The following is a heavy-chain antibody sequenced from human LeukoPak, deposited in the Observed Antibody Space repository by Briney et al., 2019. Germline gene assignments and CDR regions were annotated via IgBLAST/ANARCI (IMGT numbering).Heavy chain of an antibody. CDR1: GGTFSSYA. D-gene: IGHD2-2*01. CDR3: ARFCSSSSCPFDY. CDR2: IIPIFGTA. Sequence: SVKVSCKASGGTFSSYAISWVRQAPGQGLEWMGGIIPIFGTANYAQKFQGRVTMTRDTSISTAYMELSRLRSDDTAVYYCARFCSSSSCPFDYWGQGTLVTVSS. V-gene: IGHV1-69*05. J-gene: IGHJ4*02.